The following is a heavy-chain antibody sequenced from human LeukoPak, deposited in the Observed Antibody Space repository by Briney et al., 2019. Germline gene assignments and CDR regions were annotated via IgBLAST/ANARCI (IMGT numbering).Heavy chain of an antibody. Sequence: SETLSLTCTVSGGSISSSSYYWGWFRQPPGKGLEWIGSIYYSGSTYYNPSLKSRVTISVDTSKNQFSLKLSSVTAADTAVYYCASLTRTDYFDYWGQGTLVTVSS. CDR1: GGSISSSSYY. J-gene: IGHJ4*02. D-gene: IGHD1-1*01. V-gene: IGHV4-39*01. CDR3: ASLTRTDYFDY. CDR2: IYYSGST.